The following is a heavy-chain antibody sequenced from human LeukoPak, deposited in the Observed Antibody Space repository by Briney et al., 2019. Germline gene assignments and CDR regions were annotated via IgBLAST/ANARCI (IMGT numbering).Heavy chain of an antibody. CDR3: AASYTTGFPEIDY. J-gene: IGHJ4*02. CDR2: VYYSGST. D-gene: IGHD6-19*01. Sequence: TASETLSLTCTVSGGSVSSGNYYWSWIRQPPGKGLEWSAYVYYSGSTNYNPSLKSRVTISGDTAKNQFCLKLTSVTAADTAVYYCAASYTTGFPEIDYWGQGTLVTVSS. CDR1: GGSVSSGNYY. V-gene: IGHV4-61*01.